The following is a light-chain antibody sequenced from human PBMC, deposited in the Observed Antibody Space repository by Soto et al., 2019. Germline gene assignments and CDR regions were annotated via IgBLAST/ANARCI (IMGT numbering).Light chain of an antibody. Sequence: AIRMTQSPSSLSASTGDRVTITCRASQGISSYLAWYQQKPGKAPKLLIYAASTLQSGVPSRFSGSGSGTDFTLTISCLQSEDFATYYCQHYYSYLWTFGQGTKVDIK. CDR2: AAS. CDR3: QHYYSYLWT. V-gene: IGKV1-8*01. CDR1: QGISSY. J-gene: IGKJ1*01.